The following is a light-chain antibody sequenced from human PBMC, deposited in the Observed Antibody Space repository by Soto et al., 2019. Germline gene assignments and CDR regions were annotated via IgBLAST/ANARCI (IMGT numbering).Light chain of an antibody. V-gene: IGKV1-27*01. CDR2: AAY. J-gene: IGKJ3*01. CDR1: QGISNS. Sequence: DIQMTQSPSSLSASVGDRVTITCRASQGISNSLAWYQQRPGKAPKLLIYAAYTLQSGVPSRFSGDGSGTEFPLTVSSLQPEDVATYYCQKYNSAPLTFGPGTNVDIK. CDR3: QKYNSAPLT.